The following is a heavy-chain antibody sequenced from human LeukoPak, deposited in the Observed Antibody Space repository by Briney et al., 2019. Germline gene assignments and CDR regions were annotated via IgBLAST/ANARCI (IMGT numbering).Heavy chain of an antibody. D-gene: IGHD5-18*01. V-gene: IGHV1-69*02. CDR3: ASGEYGYGYFDY. Sequence: ASVKVSCKASGYTFTSYYMHWVRQAPGQGLEWMGRIIPIFGIANYAQKFQGRVTITADKSTSTAYMELSSLRSEDTVVYYCASGEYGYGYFDYWGQGTLVTVSS. CDR2: IIPIFGIA. J-gene: IGHJ4*02. CDR1: GYTFTSYY.